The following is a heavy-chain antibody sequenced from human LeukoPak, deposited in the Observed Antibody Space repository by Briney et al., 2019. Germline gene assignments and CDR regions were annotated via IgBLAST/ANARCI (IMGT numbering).Heavy chain of an antibody. V-gene: IGHV4-39*01. Sequence: SETLSLTCTVSGGSISTNSYYWGWIRQPPGKGLEWIGEINHSGSTNYNPSLKSRVTISVDTSKNQFSLKLSSVTAADTAVYYCARHLRWAHYYGSGSYYYFDYWGQGTLVTVSS. D-gene: IGHD3-10*01. CDR1: GGSISTNSYY. CDR3: ARHLRWAHYYGSGSYYYFDY. CDR2: INHSGST. J-gene: IGHJ4*02.